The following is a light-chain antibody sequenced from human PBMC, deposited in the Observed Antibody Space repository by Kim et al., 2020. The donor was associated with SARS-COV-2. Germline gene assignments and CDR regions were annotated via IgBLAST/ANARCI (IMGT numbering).Light chain of an antibody. Sequence: VCPGDRATLSGRASQSVSSNLAWYQQKPGQAPRLLIYDASTRATGIAARFSGSGSGTDFTLTIGSLQSEDFAIYFCQQYNDWPPYTFGQGTKLEI. CDR1: QSVSSN. J-gene: IGKJ2*01. V-gene: IGKV3-15*01. CDR2: DAS. CDR3: QQYNDWPPYT.